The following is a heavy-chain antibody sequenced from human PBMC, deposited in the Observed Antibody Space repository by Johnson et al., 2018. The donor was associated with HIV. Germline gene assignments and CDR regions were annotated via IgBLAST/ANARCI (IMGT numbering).Heavy chain of an antibody. CDR3: AKHSYGLRGAFDI. CDR2: MSGSGGTT. Sequence: VQLVESGGGVVRPGGSLRLSCAASGFTVSSNYMSWVRQAPGKGLEWVSSMSGSGGTTYYAHSVKGRFTISRDNSKNTLYLQMNSLRAEDTAVYYCAKHSYGLRGAFDIWGQGTMVTVSS. J-gene: IGHJ3*02. D-gene: IGHD5-18*01. V-gene: IGHV3-23*04. CDR1: GFTVSSNY.